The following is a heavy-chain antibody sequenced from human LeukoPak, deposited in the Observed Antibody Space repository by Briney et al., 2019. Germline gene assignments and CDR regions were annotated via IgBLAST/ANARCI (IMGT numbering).Heavy chain of an antibody. CDR2: IWYDGSNK. CDR3: ARDRGFGEPISYGMDV. CDR1: GFTLSSYG. D-gene: IGHD3-10*01. Sequence: PGRSLRLSCAESGFTLSSYGMHWVRQAPSKGLEWVAVIWYDGSNKYYADSVKGRFTISRDNSKNTLYLQMNCLSAEDTAVYYCARDRGFGEPISYGMDVWGKGTTVTVSS. V-gene: IGHV3-33*01. J-gene: IGHJ6*04.